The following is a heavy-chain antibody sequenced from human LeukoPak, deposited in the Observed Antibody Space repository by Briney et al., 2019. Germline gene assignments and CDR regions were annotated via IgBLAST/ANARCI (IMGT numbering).Heavy chain of an antibody. Sequence: PGGSLRLSCAASGFTFNSYWMVWFRQAPGKGLVWVSCINPDGSWTLHADSVKGRFTISRDYAKNTLYLQMNSLRAEDTAVYYCARGYTAFDIWGQGTVVTVSS. J-gene: IGHJ3*02. CDR2: INPDGSWT. V-gene: IGHV3-74*01. CDR3: ARGYTAFDI. D-gene: IGHD1-14*01. CDR1: GFTFNSYW.